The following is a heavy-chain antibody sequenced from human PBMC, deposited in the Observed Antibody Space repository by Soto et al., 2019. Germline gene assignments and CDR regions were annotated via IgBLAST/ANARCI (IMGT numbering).Heavy chain of an antibody. CDR1: GFNFSAYD. CDR2: IGTAGDT. Sequence: PGGSLRLSCAASGFNFSAYDRHWVRQATGKGLEWVSVIGTAGDTNYPGSVKGRFTISRENAKNSLYLQMNSLRAGDTAVYYCARGDYGDYYYYYMDVWGKGTTVTVSS. D-gene: IGHD4-17*01. CDR3: ARGDYGDYYYYYMDV. V-gene: IGHV3-13*01. J-gene: IGHJ6*03.